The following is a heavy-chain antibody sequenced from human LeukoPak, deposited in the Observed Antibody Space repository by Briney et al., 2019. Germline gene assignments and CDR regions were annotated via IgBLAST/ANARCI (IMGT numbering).Heavy chain of an antibody. CDR2: ISDSGDST. CDR1: GFTFSSYA. CDR3: ARKTAMVTAYYYYMDV. D-gene: IGHD5-18*01. Sequence: GGSLRLSCAASGFTFSSYAMNWVRQAPGKGLQWVSSISDSGDSTYYADSVRGRFTISRDTSKNTLFLQMNSLRAEDTAVYYCARKTAMVTAYYYYMDVWGKGTTVTVSS. J-gene: IGHJ6*03. V-gene: IGHV3-23*01.